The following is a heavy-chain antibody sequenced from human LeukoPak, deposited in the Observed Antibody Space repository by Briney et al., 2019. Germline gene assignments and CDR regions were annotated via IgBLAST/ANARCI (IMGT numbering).Heavy chain of an antibody. CDR1: GYTFTSYD. J-gene: IGHJ5*02. D-gene: IGHD5-18*01. V-gene: IGHV1-8*01. CDR2: MNPNSGNT. CDR3: ARIYSYGLYWFDP. Sequence: ASVKVSCKASGYTFTSYDINWVRQATGQGLEWMGWMNPNSGNTGYAQKFQGRVTMTRNTSISTAYMELSSLRSVDTAVYYCARIYSYGLYWFDPWGQGTLVTVSS.